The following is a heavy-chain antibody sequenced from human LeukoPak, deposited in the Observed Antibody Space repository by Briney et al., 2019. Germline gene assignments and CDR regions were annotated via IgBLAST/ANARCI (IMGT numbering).Heavy chain of an antibody. J-gene: IGHJ4*02. CDR2: ISAYNGNT. V-gene: IGHV1-18*01. Sequence: ASVKVSCKASGYTFTCYGISWVRPAPGQGLEWMGWISAYNGNTNYAQKLQGRVTMTTDTSTSTAYMELRSLRSDDTAVYYCARDPPYYDILTGHFDYWGQGTLVTVSS. D-gene: IGHD3-9*01. CDR3: ARDPPYYDILTGHFDY. CDR1: GYTFTCYG.